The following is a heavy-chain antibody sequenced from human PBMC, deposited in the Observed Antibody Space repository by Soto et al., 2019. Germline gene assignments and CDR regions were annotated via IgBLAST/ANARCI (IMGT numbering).Heavy chain of an antibody. CDR1: GYTFTDYW. D-gene: IGHD1-26*01. CDR3: VRHRVGSYYYFDY. CDR2: IDPSDSYT. V-gene: IGHV5-10-1*01. Sequence: GESLKISCKGSGYTFTDYWISWVRQMPGKGLERMGRIDPSDSYTSNSPSFQGHVTISADTSINTAYTQWSSLKASDTAMYYCVRHRVGSYYYFDYWGQGTLVTVSS. J-gene: IGHJ4*02.